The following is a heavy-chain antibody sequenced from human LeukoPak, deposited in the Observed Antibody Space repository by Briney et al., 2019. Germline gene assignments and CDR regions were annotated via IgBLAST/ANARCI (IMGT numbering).Heavy chain of an antibody. CDR2: ISSRGGTI. J-gene: IGHJ3*02. Sequence: GGSLRLSSAASGLTFSSSEMNRVRQAPAHGLELSSYISSRGGTIYRADSAKGRFTVSRDNAKNSLYLQMNSLRAEDTAVYYCATQGRSAISGIWGQGTMVSLSS. D-gene: IGHD3-3*01. CDR3: ATQGRSAISGI. CDR1: GLTFSSSE. V-gene: IGHV3-48*03.